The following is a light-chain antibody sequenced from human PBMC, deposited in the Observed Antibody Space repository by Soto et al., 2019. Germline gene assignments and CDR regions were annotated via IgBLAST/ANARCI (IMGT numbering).Light chain of an antibody. CDR2: KGS. J-gene: IGKJ1*01. V-gene: IGKV1-5*03. CDR3: QHYDPQSPWT. CDR1: QNIRISW. Sequence: DVQMTQSPSTLSASVGDKVTITCRASQNIRISWLAWFQQRPGKAPKVLIYKGSTLASGVSTRFSGSGSGTEFTLTISSLQPDDFATDFCQHYDPQSPWTFGQGTRVE.